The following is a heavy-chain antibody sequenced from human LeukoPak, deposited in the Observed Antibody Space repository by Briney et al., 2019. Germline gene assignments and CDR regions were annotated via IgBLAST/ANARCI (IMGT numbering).Heavy chain of an antibody. J-gene: IGHJ4*02. V-gene: IGHV1-69*01. CDR1: GGTFSSYA. Sequence: SVKVSCKASGGTFSSYAISWVRQAPGQGLEWMGGIIPIFGIANYAQKFQGRVTITADESTSTAYMELSSLRSEDTAVYYCARDLVDGREDWGYTERFDYWGQGTLVTVSS. CDR3: ARDLVDGREDWGYTERFDY. CDR2: IIPIFGIA. D-gene: IGHD2-8*02.